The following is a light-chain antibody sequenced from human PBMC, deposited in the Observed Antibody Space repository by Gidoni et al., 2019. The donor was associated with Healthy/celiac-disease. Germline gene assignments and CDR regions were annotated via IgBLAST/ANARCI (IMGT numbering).Light chain of an antibody. Sequence: DIQMTKSPSSLSASVGDRVTITCRASQSISSYLNWYQQKPGKAPKLLIYAASSLQSGVPSSFSGSGSGTDFTLTISSLQPEDFATYYCQQSYSTLLTFGRGTKVEIK. J-gene: IGKJ4*01. V-gene: IGKV1-39*01. CDR2: AAS. CDR3: QQSYSTLLT. CDR1: QSISSY.